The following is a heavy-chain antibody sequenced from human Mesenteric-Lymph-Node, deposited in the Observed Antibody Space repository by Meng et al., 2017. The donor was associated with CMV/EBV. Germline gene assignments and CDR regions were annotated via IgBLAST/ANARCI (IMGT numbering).Heavy chain of an antibody. J-gene: IGHJ6*02. CDR3: ARLYSSSSGKGMDV. CDR1: GFTFDDYA. D-gene: IGHD6-6*01. V-gene: IGHV3-9*01. Sequence: SLKISCAASGFTFDDYAMHWVRRRPGKGLEWVSGISWNSGSKGYADSVKGRFTISRDNAKNSLSLQMNSLRVEDTAIYYCARLYSSSSGKGMDVWGQGTTVTVSS. CDR2: ISWNSGSK.